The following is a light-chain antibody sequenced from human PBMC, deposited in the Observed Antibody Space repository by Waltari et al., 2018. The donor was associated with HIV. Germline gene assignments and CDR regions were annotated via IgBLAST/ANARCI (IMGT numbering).Light chain of an antibody. Sequence: QSVLTQPPSVSGAPGQRVTVSCAGSSSNIGAGSDVHWYPQFPGAAPNPLIYASPTRPPAVADRFSGSKSGTSASLAITWLQAEDEAFYYCQSFHTSLSGSRVFGGGTKVTVL. V-gene: IGLV1-40*01. CDR2: ASP. CDR1: SSNIGAGSD. J-gene: IGLJ2*01. CDR3: QSFHTSLSGSRV.